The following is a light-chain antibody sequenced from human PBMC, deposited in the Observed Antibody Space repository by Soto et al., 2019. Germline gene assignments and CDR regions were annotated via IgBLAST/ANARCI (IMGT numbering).Light chain of an antibody. CDR3: QQYNSYWT. J-gene: IGKJ1*01. CDR2: DAS. V-gene: IGKV1-5*01. CDR1: QSVSGW. Sequence: DIQRIQYPSKMSASVGGTVPVTCRASQSVSGWLAWYQQKPGEAPKLLIYDASSLESGVPSRFSGSGSGTEFTLTISSLQPDDFATYYCQQYNSYWTFGQGTKVDIK.